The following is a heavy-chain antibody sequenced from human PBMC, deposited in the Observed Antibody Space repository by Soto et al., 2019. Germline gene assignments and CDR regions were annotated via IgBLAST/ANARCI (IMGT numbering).Heavy chain of an antibody. CDR1: GFTFSSYG. CDR3: ARAAHTVGANYYYYYGMDV. J-gene: IGHJ6*02. V-gene: IGHV3-33*01. CDR2: IWYDGSNK. D-gene: IGHD1-26*01. Sequence: PGGSLRLSCAASGFTFSSYGMHWVHQAPGKGLEWVAVIWYDGSNKYYADSVKGRFTISRDNSKNTLYLQMNSLRAEDTAVYYCARAAHTVGANYYYYYGMDVWGQGTTVTVSS.